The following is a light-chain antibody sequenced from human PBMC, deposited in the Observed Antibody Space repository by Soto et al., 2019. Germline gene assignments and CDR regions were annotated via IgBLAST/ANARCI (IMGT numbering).Light chain of an antibody. J-gene: IGKJ1*01. CDR2: AAS. CDR3: LQDYNHPVT. V-gene: IGKV1-6*01. Sequence: AMRRTQVPSSLSASVGDRVTITCRASQGIRNDLGWYQQKPGKAPKLLIYAASSLQSGVPSKFSGSGSGTDFTLTISSLQPEDFATYYCLQDYNHPVTFGQGTKVDI. CDR1: QGIRND.